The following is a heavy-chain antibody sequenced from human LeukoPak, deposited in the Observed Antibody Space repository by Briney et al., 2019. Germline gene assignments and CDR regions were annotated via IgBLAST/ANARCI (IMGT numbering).Heavy chain of an antibody. CDR3: ARALRTVLLWFGGDY. CDR1: GFTFSSYS. V-gene: IGHV3-48*04. Sequence: GGSLRLSCAASGFTFSSYSMNWVRQAPGKGLEWVSYISSSSSTIYYADSVKGRFTISRDNAKNSLYLQMNSLRAEDTAVYYCARALRTVLLWFGGDYWGQGTLVTVSS. D-gene: IGHD3-10*01. CDR2: ISSSSSTI. J-gene: IGHJ4*02.